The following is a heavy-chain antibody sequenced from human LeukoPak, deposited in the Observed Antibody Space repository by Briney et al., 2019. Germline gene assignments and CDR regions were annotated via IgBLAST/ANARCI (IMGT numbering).Heavy chain of an antibody. Sequence: ASVKVSCKASGYIFTSYYMHWVRQAPGQGLEWMGIINPSGGSTSYAQNFQGRVTMTRDMSTSTVYMELSSLRSEDTAVYYCAREGIVEMAQSTWGQGTLVTVSS. CDR2: INPSGGST. J-gene: IGHJ4*02. V-gene: IGHV1-46*01. CDR1: GYIFTSYY. D-gene: IGHD5-24*01. CDR3: AREGIVEMAQST.